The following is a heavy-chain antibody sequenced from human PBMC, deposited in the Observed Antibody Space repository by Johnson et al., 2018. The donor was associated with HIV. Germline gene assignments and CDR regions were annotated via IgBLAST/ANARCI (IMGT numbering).Heavy chain of an antibody. Sequence: QVQLVESGGGVVQPGGSLRLSCAASGFTFSSYGMHWVRQAPGKGLEWVAFIRHDGSNKYFADSVKGRFTISRDNSKNTLYLQMNSLRAEDTAVYYCAKDEHWLNDAFDIWGQGTMVTVSS. V-gene: IGHV3-30*02. J-gene: IGHJ3*02. D-gene: IGHD6-19*01. CDR2: IRHDGSNK. CDR1: GFTFSSYG. CDR3: AKDEHWLNDAFDI.